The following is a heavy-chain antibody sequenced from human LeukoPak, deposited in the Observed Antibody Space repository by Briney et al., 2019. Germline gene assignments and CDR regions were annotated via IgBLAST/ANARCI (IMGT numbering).Heavy chain of an antibody. CDR1: GYTFTNYY. V-gene: IGHV1-8*03. CDR2: MNPNSDNT. J-gene: IGHJ4*02. CDR3: ARGLNGPRPEYYFDY. D-gene: IGHD1-14*01. Sequence: ASVKVSCKASGYTFTNYYMHWVRQATGQGLEWMGWMNPNSDNTGYAQKFQGRVTITRNTSISTAYMELSSLRSEDTAVYYCARGLNGPRPEYYFDYWGQGTLVTVSS.